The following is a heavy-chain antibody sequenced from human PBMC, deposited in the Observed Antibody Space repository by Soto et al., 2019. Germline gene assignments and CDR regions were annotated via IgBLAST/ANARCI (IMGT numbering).Heavy chain of an antibody. CDR2: ISVYNGNT. CDR3: ARYPIKERSPHFDY. J-gene: IGHJ4*02. CDR1: RYRSNINS. Sequence: SVYLTFYRARYRSNINSMWWLRQYLGQGLEWMGWISVYNGNTIYAQKLQGRVTMTTDTSTSTAYMDLRSLTSDDTAVEYCARYPIKERSPHFDYWGQGTLFT. V-gene: IGHV1-18*01.